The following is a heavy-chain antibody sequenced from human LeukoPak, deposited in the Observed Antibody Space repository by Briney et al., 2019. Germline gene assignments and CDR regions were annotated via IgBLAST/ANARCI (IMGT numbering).Heavy chain of an antibody. CDR3: AKDESRSCSGGSCFPTDY. Sequence: PGGSLRLSCAASGFTFSSYGMHWVRQAPGKGLEWVSAISGSGGSTYYADSVKGRFTISRDNSKNTLYLQMNSLRAEDTAVYYCAKDESRSCSGGSCFPTDYWGQGTLVTVSS. V-gene: IGHV3-23*01. D-gene: IGHD2-15*01. CDR1: GFTFSSYG. J-gene: IGHJ4*02. CDR2: ISGSGGST.